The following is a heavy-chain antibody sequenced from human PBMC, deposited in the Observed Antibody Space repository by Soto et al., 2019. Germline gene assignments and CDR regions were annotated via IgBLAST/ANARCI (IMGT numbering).Heavy chain of an antibody. V-gene: IGHV1-69*01. J-gene: IGHJ5*02. D-gene: IGHD2-8*02. CDR3: AQSRDSGKVVYAMVRDDWFAP. CDR2: IIPIFGTA. Sequence: QVQLVQSGAEVKKPGSSVKVSCKASGGTFSSYAISWVRQAPGQGLEWMGGIIPIFGTANYAQKFQGRVTINADESTSTAYMELSSLRAEDTAVDYCAQSRDSGKVVYAMVRDDWFAPWGQGTLVTVSS. CDR1: GGTFSSYA.